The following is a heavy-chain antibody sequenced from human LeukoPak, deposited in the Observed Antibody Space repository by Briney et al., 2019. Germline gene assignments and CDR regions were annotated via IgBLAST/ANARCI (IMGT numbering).Heavy chain of an antibody. D-gene: IGHD5-18*01. CDR1: GFTFSSYS. J-gene: IGHJ4*02. CDR2: ISSSSSYI. Sequence: GGSLRLSCAASGFTFSSYSMNWVRQAPRKGLEWVSSISSSSSYIYYADSVKGRFTISRDNAKNSLYLQMNSLRAEDTAVYYCARDLTFTSMVREYYFDYWGQGTLVTVSS. V-gene: IGHV3-21*01. CDR3: ARDLTFTSMVREYYFDY.